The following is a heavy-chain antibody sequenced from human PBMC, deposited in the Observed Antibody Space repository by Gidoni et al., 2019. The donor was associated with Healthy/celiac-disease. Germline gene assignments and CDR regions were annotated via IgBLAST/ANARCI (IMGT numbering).Heavy chain of an antibody. D-gene: IGHD6-6*01. Sequence: QVQLQQSGPGLVKPSQTLSLTCAISGDSVASNSAAWNWIRQSPSRGLEWLGRTYYRSKWYNDYAVSVKSRITINPDTSKNQFSLQLNSVTPEDTAVYYCARDLLWSIAARPRYGMDVWGQGTTVTVSS. CDR1: GDSVASNSAA. J-gene: IGHJ6*02. CDR3: ARDLLWSIAARPRYGMDV. V-gene: IGHV6-1*01. CDR2: TYYRSKWYN.